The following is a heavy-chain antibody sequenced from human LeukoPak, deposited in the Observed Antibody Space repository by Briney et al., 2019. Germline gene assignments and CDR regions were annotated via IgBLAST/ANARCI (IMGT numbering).Heavy chain of an antibody. CDR1: GYTFTSYG. Sequence: ASVKVSCKASGYTFTSYGISWVRQAPGQGLEWMGWISAYNGNTNYAQKLQGRVTMTTDTSTSTAYMELRSLRSDDTAVYYCARDLYYYGSGSYPFDYWGRGTLVTVSS. J-gene: IGHJ4*02. D-gene: IGHD3-10*01. CDR3: ARDLYYYGSGSYPFDY. CDR2: ISAYNGNT. V-gene: IGHV1-18*01.